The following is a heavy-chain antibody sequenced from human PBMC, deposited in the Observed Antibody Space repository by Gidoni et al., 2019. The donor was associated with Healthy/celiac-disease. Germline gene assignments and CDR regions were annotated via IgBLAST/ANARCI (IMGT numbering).Heavy chain of an antibody. CDR1: GFTFDDYA. V-gene: IGHV3-43D*03. CDR3: AKLPLPDGDDAFDI. Sequence: VQLVVSGGVVVQPGGSLRLSCAASGFTFDDYAMHWVRQAPGKGLEWVSLISWDGGSTYYADSVKGRFTISRDNSKNSLYLQMNSLRAEDTALYYCAKLPLPDGDDAFDIWGQGTMVTVSS. J-gene: IGHJ3*02. D-gene: IGHD3-10*01. CDR2: ISWDGGST.